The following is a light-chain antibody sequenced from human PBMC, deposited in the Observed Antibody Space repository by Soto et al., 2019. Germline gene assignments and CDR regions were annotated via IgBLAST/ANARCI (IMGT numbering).Light chain of an antibody. Sequence: EILMTQSPATVSVSPGERATLSCRASQNVINSVAWYQQKPGQAPRLLIYGASSRATGTPARISGSGSGTEFTLTISSAQSEDFAVYYCQHDHTWPLAFGGGTKVEIK. CDR2: GAS. CDR3: QHDHTWPLA. CDR1: QNVINS. V-gene: IGKV3-15*01. J-gene: IGKJ4*01.